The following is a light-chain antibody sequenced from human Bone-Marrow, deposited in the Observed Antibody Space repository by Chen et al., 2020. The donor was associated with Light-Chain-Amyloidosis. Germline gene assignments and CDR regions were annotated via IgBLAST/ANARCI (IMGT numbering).Light chain of an antibody. J-gene: IGKJ4*01. CDR1: QTISSNY. CDR3: QQYGTSPLT. V-gene: IGKV3-20*01. CDR2: GSS. Sequence: EIVLTQSPGTLYLSPGEGANLSCRASQTISSNYLTWYQQKFGQAPRLPIYGSSSRATGIPDRFTCSGSGTDFTLTINRLSPEDFEMYYCQQYGTSPLTFGGGTKVEIK.